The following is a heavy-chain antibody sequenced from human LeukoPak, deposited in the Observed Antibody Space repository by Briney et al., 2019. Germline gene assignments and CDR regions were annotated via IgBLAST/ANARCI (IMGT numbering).Heavy chain of an antibody. Sequence: GGSLRLSCAASGFTFSDYYMSWIRQAPGKGLEWVSYISSSGSTIYYADSVKGRFTISRDNAKNSVYLQMNSLRAEDTAVYYCARVYYDSSGYVSDYWGQGTLVTVSS. V-gene: IGHV3-11*04. D-gene: IGHD3-22*01. CDR3: ARVYYDSSGYVSDY. CDR1: GFTFSDYY. CDR2: ISSSGSTI. J-gene: IGHJ4*02.